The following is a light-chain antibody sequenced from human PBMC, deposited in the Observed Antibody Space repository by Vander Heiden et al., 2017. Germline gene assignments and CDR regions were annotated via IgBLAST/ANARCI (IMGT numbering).Light chain of an antibody. CDR1: QSVGSN. J-gene: IGKJ1*01. V-gene: IGKV3-15*01. Sequence: DIVMTQSPATLSVSPGERATLSCRASQSVGSNLAWYQQRPGQVPRLLIHGASTRATGIPARFSGSGSGTDFTLTISSLQSEDFAVYYCQQYNNWPPWTFGQGTKVDMK. CDR3: QQYNNWPPWT. CDR2: GAS.